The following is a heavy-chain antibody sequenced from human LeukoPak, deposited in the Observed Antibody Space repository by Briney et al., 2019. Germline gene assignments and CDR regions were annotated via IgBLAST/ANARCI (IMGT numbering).Heavy chain of an antibody. J-gene: IGHJ6*03. Sequence: GGSLRLSCAASGFTFDDYAMHWVRQVPGKGLEWVSLISGDGGSTYYADSLKGRFTISRDNSKNSLFLQMNSLRSEDTALYHCAKDVSKWGYYYNMDVWGQGTTVTVSS. CDR3: AKDVSKWGYYYNMDV. V-gene: IGHV3-43*02. D-gene: IGHD2-8*01. CDR2: ISGDGGST. CDR1: GFTFDDYA.